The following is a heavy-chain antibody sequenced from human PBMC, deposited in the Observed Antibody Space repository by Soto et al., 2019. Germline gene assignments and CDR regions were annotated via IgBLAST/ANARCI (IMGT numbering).Heavy chain of an antibody. D-gene: IGHD6-19*01. J-gene: IGHJ6*02. Sequence: ASLKVSCKASGYTFTGYYMHWVRQAPGQGLEWMGWINPNSGGTNYAQKFQGRVTMTRDTSISTAYMELSRLRSDDTAVYYCARVPRIAVAGRYYYYGMDVWGQGTTVTVSS. CDR1: GYTFTGYY. V-gene: IGHV1-2*02. CDR2: INPNSGGT. CDR3: ARVPRIAVAGRYYYYGMDV.